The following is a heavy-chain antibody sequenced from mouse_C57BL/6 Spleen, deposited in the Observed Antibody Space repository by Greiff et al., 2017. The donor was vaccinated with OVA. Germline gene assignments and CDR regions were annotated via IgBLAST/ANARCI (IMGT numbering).Heavy chain of an antibody. CDR3: TRWGELQDAMDY. CDR1: GYTFTDYE. J-gene: IGHJ4*01. Sequence: QVQLQQSGAELVRPGASVTLSCKASGYTFTDYEMHWVKQTPVHGLEWIGAIDPETGGTAYNPKFKGKAILTADKSSSTAYIELRRLTSEDSDVYYCTRWGELQDAMDYWGQGTSVTVSA. D-gene: IGHD4-1*01. V-gene: IGHV1-15*01. CDR2: IDPETGGT.